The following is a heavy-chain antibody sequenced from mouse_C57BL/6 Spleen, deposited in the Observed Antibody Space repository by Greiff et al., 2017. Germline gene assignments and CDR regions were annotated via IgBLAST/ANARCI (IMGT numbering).Heavy chain of an antibody. J-gene: IGHJ3*01. CDR2: IDPNSGGT. V-gene: IGHV1-72*01. Sequence: LVESGAELVKPGASVKLSCKASGYTFTSYWMHWVKQRPGRGLEWIGRIDPNSGGTKYNEKFKSKATLTVDKPSSTAYMQLSSLTSEDSAVYYCAREEDYDYPWFAYWGQGTLVTVSA. CDR3: AREEDYDYPWFAY. D-gene: IGHD2-4*01. CDR1: GYTFTSYW.